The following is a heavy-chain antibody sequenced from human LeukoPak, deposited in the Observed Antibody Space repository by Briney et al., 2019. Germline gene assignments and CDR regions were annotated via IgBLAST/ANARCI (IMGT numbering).Heavy chain of an antibody. J-gene: IGHJ4*02. Sequence: GGSLRLSCAASGFTFSSYGTHWVRQAPGKGLEWVAFIRYDGSNKYYADSVKGRLTISRDNSKNTLYLQMNSLRAEDTAVYYCAKDPGAGYYDSSGYGPLDYWGQGTLVTVSS. CDR2: IRYDGSNK. CDR1: GFTFSSYG. CDR3: AKDPGAGYYDSSGYGPLDY. V-gene: IGHV3-30*02. D-gene: IGHD3-22*01.